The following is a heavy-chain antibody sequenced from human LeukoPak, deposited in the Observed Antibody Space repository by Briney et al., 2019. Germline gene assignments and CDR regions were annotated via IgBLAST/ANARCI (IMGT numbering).Heavy chain of an antibody. CDR3: ARGPSGSYGDAFDI. J-gene: IGHJ3*02. CDR1: GFTFSSYA. CDR2: IYSGGST. Sequence: GGSLRLSCAASGFTFSSYAMSWVRQAPGKGLEWVSIIYSGGSTYYADFVKGRFTISRHNSKNTLFLQMNSLRADDTAVYYCARGPSGSYGDAFDIWGQGTMVTVSS. V-gene: IGHV3-53*04. D-gene: IGHD1-26*01.